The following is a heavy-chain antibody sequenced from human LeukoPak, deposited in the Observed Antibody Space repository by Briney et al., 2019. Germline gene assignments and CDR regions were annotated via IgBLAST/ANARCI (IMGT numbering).Heavy chain of an antibody. J-gene: IGHJ4*02. CDR2: TKSKAEGGTI. CDR1: GFGFNNAW. D-gene: IGHD3-9*01. CDR3: TTDGDCVDGLRGDY. V-gene: IGHV3-15*01. Sequence: PGGSLRLSCAASGFGFNNAWMSWVRQAPGKGLEWVGRTKSKAEGGTIEYAAPGKGSFTISRDDSKNTLNLRMNRLKNEDTAGYYCTTDGDCVDGLRGDYWGQGTLVTVSS.